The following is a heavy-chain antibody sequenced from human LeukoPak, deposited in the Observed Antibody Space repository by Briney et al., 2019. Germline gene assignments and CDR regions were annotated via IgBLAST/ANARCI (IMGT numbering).Heavy chain of an antibody. CDR1: GGTFSSYA. CDR3: ARESNYYDSSGYYSFDY. D-gene: IGHD3-22*01. J-gene: IGHJ4*02. CDR2: INPNSGGT. Sequence: ASVKVSCKASGGTFSSYAISWVRQAPGQGLEWMGWINPNSGGTNYAQKFQGWVTMTRDTSISTAYMELSRLRSDDTAVYYCARESNYYDSSGYYSFDYWGQGTLVTVSS. V-gene: IGHV1-2*04.